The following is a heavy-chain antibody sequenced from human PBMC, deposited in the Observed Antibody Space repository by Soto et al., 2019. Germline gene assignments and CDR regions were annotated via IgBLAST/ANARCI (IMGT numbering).Heavy chain of an antibody. D-gene: IGHD6-13*01. V-gene: IGHV3-23*01. J-gene: IGHJ4*02. Sequence: EVQLLESGGGLVQPGESLRLSCAASGFTFSSYAMSWVRQAPGKGLEWVSAISGSGGSTYYADSVKGRFTISRDNSKNTAYLQVNSLSAEDTAVYYCMKDNGARAAGDAVDYCCRGTLVTVSA. CDR3: MKDNGARAAGDAVDY. CDR2: ISGSGGST. CDR1: GFTFSSYA.